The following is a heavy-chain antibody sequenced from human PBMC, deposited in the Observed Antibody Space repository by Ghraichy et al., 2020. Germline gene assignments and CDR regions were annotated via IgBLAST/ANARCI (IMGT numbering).Heavy chain of an antibody. J-gene: IGHJ3*01. CDR1: GFTFSAYA. CDR2: INYGGKTT. V-gene: IGHV3-23*01. Sequence: GGSLRLSCAASGFTFSAYAMTWVSQAPGKGLEWVSFINYGGKTTHYADSVKGRVTISRDNSKKTLYLQMISLRVEDTAVYYCAKISNAHWTEDAFDVWGHGTMVTVSS. CDR3: AKISNAHWTEDAFDV. D-gene: IGHD1-1*01.